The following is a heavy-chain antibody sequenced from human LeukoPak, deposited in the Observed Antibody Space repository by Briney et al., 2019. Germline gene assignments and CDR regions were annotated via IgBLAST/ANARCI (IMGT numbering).Heavy chain of an antibody. D-gene: IGHD5-18*01. CDR3: ARMGEDSYGGAYYFDY. CDR2: IDWDDDK. J-gene: IGHJ4*02. V-gene: IGHV2-70*04. Sequence: SGPTLVNPTQTLTLTCTFSGFSLSTSGMRVSWIRQPPGKALEWLARIDWDDDKFYSTSLKTRLTISKDTSKNQVVLTMTNIDPVDTGTYYCARMGEDSYGGAYYFDYRGQGTLVTVSS. CDR1: GFSLSTSGMR.